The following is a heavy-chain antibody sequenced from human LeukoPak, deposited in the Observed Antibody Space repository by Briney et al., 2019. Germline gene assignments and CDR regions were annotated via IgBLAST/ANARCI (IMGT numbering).Heavy chain of an antibody. CDR1: GFTFSSYW. D-gene: IGHD4-11*01. CDR3: ARGRAYTQDY. CDR2: IKIDGSSA. J-gene: IGHJ4*02. V-gene: IGHV3-74*01. Sequence: EGSLRLSCAASGFTFSSYWMHRVRQAPGKGLVWVSHIKIDGSSATYVDSVKGRFTISRDDAKNTLYLQMNSLRAEDTAVYYCARGRAYTQDYWGQGTLVTVSS.